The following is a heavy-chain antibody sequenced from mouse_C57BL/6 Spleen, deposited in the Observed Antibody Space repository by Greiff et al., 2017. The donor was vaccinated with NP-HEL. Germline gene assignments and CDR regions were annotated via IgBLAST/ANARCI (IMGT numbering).Heavy chain of an antibody. CDR1: GYTFTSYW. J-gene: IGHJ2*01. V-gene: IGHV1-55*01. D-gene: IGHD1-1*01. CDR2: IYPGSGST. CDR3: ARRDYYGSTSDYFDY. Sequence: VQLQQPGAELVKPGASVKLSCKASGYTFTSYWITWVKQRPGQGLEWIGDIYPGSGSTNYNEKFKSKATLTVDTSSSTAYMQLSSRTSADAAVYDCARRDYYGSTSDYFDYWGQGTTLTVSS.